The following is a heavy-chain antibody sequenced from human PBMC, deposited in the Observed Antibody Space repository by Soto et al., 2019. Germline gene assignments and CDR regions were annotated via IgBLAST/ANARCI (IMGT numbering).Heavy chain of an antibody. CDR2: ISAYNGNT. D-gene: IGHD2-15*01. Sequence: GASVKVSCKASGYTFTSYGISWARQAPGQGLEWMGWISAYNGNTNYAQKLQGRVTMTTDTSTSTAYMELRSLRSDDTAVYYCARSFGYCSGGSCSDFDYWGQGTLVTVSS. CDR3: ARSFGYCSGGSCSDFDY. CDR1: GYTFTSYG. V-gene: IGHV1-18*01. J-gene: IGHJ4*02.